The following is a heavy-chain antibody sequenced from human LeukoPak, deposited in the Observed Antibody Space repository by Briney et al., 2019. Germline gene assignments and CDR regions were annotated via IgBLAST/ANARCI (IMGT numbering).Heavy chain of an antibody. CDR2: ISAYNGNT. CDR3: ARAYCSSTSCYSDFDY. CDR1: GYIFTSYG. J-gene: IGHJ4*02. D-gene: IGHD2-2*01. Sequence: GASVKVSCKASGYIFTSYGISWVRQAPGQGLEWMGWISAYNGNTNYAQKLQGRGTMTTDTSTSTAYMELRSLRSDDTAVDYCARAYCSSTSCYSDFDYWGQGTLVTVSS. V-gene: IGHV1-18*01.